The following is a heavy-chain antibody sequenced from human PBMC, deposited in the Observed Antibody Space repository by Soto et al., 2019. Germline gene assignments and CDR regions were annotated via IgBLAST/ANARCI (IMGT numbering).Heavy chain of an antibody. D-gene: IGHD3-10*01. J-gene: IGHJ6*02. CDR1: GFTFSSYW. V-gene: IGHV3-7*01. CDR3: ARDQGYGSGSYYNLYGMDV. Sequence: EVQLVESGGGLVQPGGSLRLSCAASGFTFSSYWMSWVRQAPGKGLEWVANIKQDGSEKYYVDSVKGRFTISRDNAKNSLYLQMNSLRAEDTAVYYCARDQGYGSGSYYNLYGMDVWGQGTTVTVSS. CDR2: IKQDGSEK.